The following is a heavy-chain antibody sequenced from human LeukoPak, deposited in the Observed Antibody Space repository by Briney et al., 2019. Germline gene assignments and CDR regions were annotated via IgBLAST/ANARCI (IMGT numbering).Heavy chain of an antibody. Sequence: ASVKVSCKASGYTFTGYYMHWVRQAPGQGLEWMGWINPNSGGTNYAQKLQGRVTMTTDTSTSTAYMELRSLRSDDTAVYYCARGAPLFTYYDFWSGYYNDYWGQGTLVTVSS. J-gene: IGHJ4*02. D-gene: IGHD3-3*01. V-gene: IGHV1-2*02. CDR2: INPNSGGT. CDR1: GYTFTGYY. CDR3: ARGAPLFTYYDFWSGYYNDY.